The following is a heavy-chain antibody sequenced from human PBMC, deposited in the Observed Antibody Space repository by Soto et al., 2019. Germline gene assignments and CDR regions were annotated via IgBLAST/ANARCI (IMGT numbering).Heavy chain of an antibody. CDR2: INAGNGNT. Sequence: GASVKVSCKASGYTFTSYAMHWVRQAPGQRLEWMGWINAGNGNTKYSQKFQGRVTITRDTSASTAYMELSSLRSEDTAVYYCARGRSSGWYGETFDYWGQGALVTGSS. D-gene: IGHD6-19*01. J-gene: IGHJ4*02. CDR1: GYTFTSYA. V-gene: IGHV1-3*01. CDR3: ARGRSSGWYGETFDY.